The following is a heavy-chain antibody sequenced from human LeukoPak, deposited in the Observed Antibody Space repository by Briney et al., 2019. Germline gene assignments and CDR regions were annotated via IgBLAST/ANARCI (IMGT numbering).Heavy chain of an antibody. Sequence: TSETLSLTCTVSGYSISSGYYWGWIRQPPGKGLEWIGSIYHSGSTYYNPSLKSRVTISVDTSKNQFSLKLSSVTAADTPVYYCARDPITMVRGVKFDYWGQGTLVTVSS. CDR2: IYHSGST. D-gene: IGHD3-10*01. V-gene: IGHV4-38-2*02. J-gene: IGHJ4*02. CDR1: GYSISSGYY. CDR3: ARDPITMVRGVKFDY.